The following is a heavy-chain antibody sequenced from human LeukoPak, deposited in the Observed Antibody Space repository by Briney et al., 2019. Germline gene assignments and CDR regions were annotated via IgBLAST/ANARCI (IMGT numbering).Heavy chain of an antibody. V-gene: IGHV3-48*03. CDR2: ISSSGSTI. CDR1: GFTFSSYE. D-gene: IGHD2-15*01. CDR3: AREVDGYCSGGSCGDI. J-gene: IGHJ3*02. Sequence: GGSLRLSCAASGFTFSSYEMNWVRQAPRKGLEWVSYISSSGSTIYYADSVKGRFTISRDNAKNSLYLQMNSLGAEDTAVYYCAREVDGYCSGGSCGDIWGQGTMVTVSS.